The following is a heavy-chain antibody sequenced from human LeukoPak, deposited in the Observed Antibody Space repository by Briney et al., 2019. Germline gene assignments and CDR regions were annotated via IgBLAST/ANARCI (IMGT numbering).Heavy chain of an antibody. V-gene: IGHV3-30*18. Sequence: HPGGSLRLSCAASGFTFSSYGMHWVRQAPGKGLEWVAVISYDGSNKYYADSVKGRFTISRDNSKNTLYLQMNSLRAEDTAVYYCAKDLFGVPIVVISPTHFDSWGQGTLVTVSS. CDR1: GFTFSSYG. CDR3: AKDLFGVPIVVISPTHFDS. J-gene: IGHJ4*02. CDR2: ISYDGSNK. D-gene: IGHD3-22*01.